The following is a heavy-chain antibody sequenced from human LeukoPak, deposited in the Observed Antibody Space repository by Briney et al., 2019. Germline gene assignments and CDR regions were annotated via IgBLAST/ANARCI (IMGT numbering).Heavy chain of an antibody. D-gene: IGHD2-2*01. CDR3: ARDRGIGSTSGQGVYYFDY. Sequence: SETLSLTCAVSGGSISSSNWWSWVRQPPGKGLEWIGEIYHSGSTNYNPSLKSRVTISVDKSKNQFFLKLNSVTAADTAMYYCARDRGIGSTSGQGVYYFDYWGQGTLVTVSS. CDR2: IYHSGST. J-gene: IGHJ4*02. V-gene: IGHV4-4*02. CDR1: GGSISSSNW.